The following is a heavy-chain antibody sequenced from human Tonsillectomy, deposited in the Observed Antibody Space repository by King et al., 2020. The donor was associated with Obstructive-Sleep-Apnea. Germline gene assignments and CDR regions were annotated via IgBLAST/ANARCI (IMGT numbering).Heavy chain of an antibody. D-gene: IGHD3-22*01. Sequence: VQLVESGGGLVQPGRSLRLSCAASGFTFDDYAMHWVRQAPGQGLEWISGITWNSDNKAYADSVKGRFTISRDNAKNSLHLQMNSLRAEDTALYYCAKDISQPDYYDGSGYQAFDIWGQGTMVTVSS. J-gene: IGHJ3*02. V-gene: IGHV3-9*01. CDR3: AKDISQPDYYDGSGYQAFDI. CDR1: GFTFDDYA. CDR2: ITWNSDNK.